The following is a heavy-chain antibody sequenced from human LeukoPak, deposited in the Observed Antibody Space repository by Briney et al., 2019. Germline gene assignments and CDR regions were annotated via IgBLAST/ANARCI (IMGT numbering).Heavy chain of an antibody. V-gene: IGHV3-30*04. D-gene: IGHD6-13*01. CDR3: ARDSGGSSWP. CDR1: GFTFSTYA. J-gene: IGHJ3*01. CDR2: ISYDGSNK. Sequence: GRSLRLSCAASGFTFSTYAMHWVRQAPGKGLEWVAVISYDGSNKYYADSVKGRFTISRDNSKNTLYLQMNSLRAEDAAVYYCARDSGGSSWPWGQGTMATVSS.